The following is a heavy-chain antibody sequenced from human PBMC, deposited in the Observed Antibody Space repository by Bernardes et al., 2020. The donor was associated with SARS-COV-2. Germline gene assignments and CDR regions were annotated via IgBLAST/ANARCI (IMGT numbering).Heavy chain of an antibody. J-gene: IGHJ6*02. CDR1: GYTLTELS. CDR3: ATASSVWGSYRVNYYYYGMDV. Sequence: VTVSCKVSGYTLTELSMHWVRQAPGKGLEWMGGFDPEDGETIYAQKFQGRVTMTEDTSTDTAYMELSSLRSEDTAVYYCATASSVWGSYRVNYYYYGMDVWGQGTTVTVSS. V-gene: IGHV1-24*01. CDR2: FDPEDGET. D-gene: IGHD3-16*02.